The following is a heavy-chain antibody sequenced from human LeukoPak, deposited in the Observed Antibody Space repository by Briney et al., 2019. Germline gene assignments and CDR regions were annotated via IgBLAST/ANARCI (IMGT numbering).Heavy chain of an antibody. CDR1: GFTFSSYE. D-gene: IGHD2-21*02. Sequence: GGSLRLSCAASGFTFSSYEMNWVRQAPGKGLEWVSYISSSSSYIYYADSVKGRFTISRDNAKNSLYLQMNSLRAEDTAVYYCARAGQNCGGDCYSGYFDYWGQGTLVTVSS. CDR3: ARAGQNCGGDCYSGYFDY. V-gene: IGHV3-21*05. CDR2: ISSSSSYI. J-gene: IGHJ4*02.